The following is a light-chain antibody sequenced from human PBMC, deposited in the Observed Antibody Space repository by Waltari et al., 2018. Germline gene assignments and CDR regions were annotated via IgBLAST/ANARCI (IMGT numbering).Light chain of an antibody. J-gene: IGLJ1*01. V-gene: IGLV2-23*01. CDR3: CSYAGSNIYV. CDR1: SSSVGGYRV. CDR2: EGS. Sequence: QSALTQPASVSGPPGQSITISSPGTSSSVGGYRVASWYQQYPGKAPKLIIYEGSKRPSGVSLRFSASKSGNTASLTISGLQTEDEADYFCCSYAGSNIYVFGTGTKVTVL.